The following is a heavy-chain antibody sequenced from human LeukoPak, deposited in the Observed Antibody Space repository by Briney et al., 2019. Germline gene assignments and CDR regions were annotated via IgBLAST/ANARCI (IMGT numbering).Heavy chain of an antibody. CDR1: GGSFSGYY. Sequence: PSETLSLTCAVYGGSFSGYYWSWIRQPPGKGLEWIGEINHSGSTNYNPSLKSRVTISVDTSKNQFSLKLSSVTAADTAVYYCARGGLELAGGTGYSSGWYQGDFDYWGQGTLVTVSS. J-gene: IGHJ4*02. V-gene: IGHV4-34*01. D-gene: IGHD6-19*01. CDR3: ARGGLELAGGTGYSSGWYQGDFDY. CDR2: INHSGST.